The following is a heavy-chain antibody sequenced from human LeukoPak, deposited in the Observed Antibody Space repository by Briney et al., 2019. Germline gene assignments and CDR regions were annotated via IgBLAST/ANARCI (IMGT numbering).Heavy chain of an antibody. Sequence: ASVKVSCKASGYTFTGYYMHWVRQAPGQGLEWMGWINPNSGGTNYAQKFQGRVTMTRDTSISTAYMELSRLRSDDTAMYYCTAYYYDSSGYYNLDYWGRGTLVTVSS. CDR1: GYTFTGYY. CDR2: INPNSGGT. CDR3: TAYYYDSSGYYNLDY. V-gene: IGHV1-2*02. D-gene: IGHD3-22*01. J-gene: IGHJ4*02.